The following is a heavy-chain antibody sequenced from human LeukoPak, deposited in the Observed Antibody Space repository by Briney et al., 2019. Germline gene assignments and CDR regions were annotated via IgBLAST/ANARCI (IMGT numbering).Heavy chain of an antibody. Sequence: GGSLRLSCAASGFTFSSYEMNWVRQAPGKGLECVSYISSSGGTISYADSVKGRFTISRDNAKNALYLRMNSLRAEDTANYYCARGGNWFDPWGQGTLVTVSS. CDR2: ISSSGGTI. J-gene: IGHJ5*02. CDR1: GFTFSSYE. D-gene: IGHD3-16*01. CDR3: ARGGNWFDP. V-gene: IGHV3-48*03.